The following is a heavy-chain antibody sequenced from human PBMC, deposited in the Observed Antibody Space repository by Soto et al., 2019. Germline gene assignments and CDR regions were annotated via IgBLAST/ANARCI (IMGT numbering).Heavy chain of an antibody. Sequence: GGSLRLSCAASGFTFSSYSMNWGRQAPGKGLEWVSSISSTTNYIYYGDSMEGRFTISRDNAKNSLYLEMNSLRAEDTAVYYCARESEDLTSNFDYWGQGTLVTVSS. CDR1: GFTFSSYS. J-gene: IGHJ4*02. CDR2: ISSTTNYI. CDR3: ARESEDLTSNFDY. V-gene: IGHV3-21*06.